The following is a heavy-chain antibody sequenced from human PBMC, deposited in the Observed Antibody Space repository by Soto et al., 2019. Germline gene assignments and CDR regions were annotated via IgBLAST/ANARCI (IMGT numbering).Heavy chain of an antibody. CDR1: GDSISSMNW. V-gene: IGHV4-4*02. D-gene: IGHD3-10*01. Sequence: QVQLQESGPGLVKPSGTLSLTCAVSGDSISSMNWWSWVRQPPGKGLEWIGEIHHGGSTNYNPSLKSRVTISVEKSKNQFSLRRSSVTAADTAVYYCARYDYGSGNDYNIDYWGQGILVIVSS. CDR2: IHHGGST. CDR3: ARYDYGSGNDYNIDY. J-gene: IGHJ4*02.